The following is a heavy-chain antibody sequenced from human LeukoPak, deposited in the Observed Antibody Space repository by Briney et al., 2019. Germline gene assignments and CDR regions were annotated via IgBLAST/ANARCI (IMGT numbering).Heavy chain of an antibody. CDR2: INPNSGGT. D-gene: IGHD2-15*01. V-gene: IGHV1-2*02. CDR1: GYTFTSYD. J-gene: IGHJ4*02. CDR3: ARETPPYHGAAIGY. Sequence: ASVKVSCKASGYTFTSYDINWVRQATGQGLEWMGWINPNSGGTNYAQKFQGRVTMTRDTSISTAYMELSRLRSDDTAVYYCARETPPYHGAAIGYWGQGTLVTVSS.